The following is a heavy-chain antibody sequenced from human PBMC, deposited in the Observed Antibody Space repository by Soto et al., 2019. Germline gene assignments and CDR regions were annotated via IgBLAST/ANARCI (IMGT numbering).Heavy chain of an antibody. J-gene: IGHJ5*02. CDR2: ISGSAGST. V-gene: IGHV3-23*01. CDR1: GFTFSNYA. Sequence: GGSLRLSCAAGGFTFSNYAMSWVRQAPGKVLEWVSAISGSAGSTYYADSVKGRFTISRDNSKNTLYLQMNSLRAEDTAVYYCAKEAPMVRGVITLLFDPWGQGTLVTVSS. D-gene: IGHD3-10*01. CDR3: AKEAPMVRGVITLLFDP.